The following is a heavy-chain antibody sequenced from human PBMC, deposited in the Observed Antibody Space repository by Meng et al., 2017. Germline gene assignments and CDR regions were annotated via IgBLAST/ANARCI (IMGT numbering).Heavy chain of an antibody. Sequence: GESLKISYAASGFIVSSNYMTWVRQAPGKGLEWVSVIYSADSTYYADSVKGRFTISSDNSKNTLYLQMNSLRAEDTAVYYCARFMTSVNVLDYWGQGTLVTVSS. CDR2: IYSADST. D-gene: IGHD4-17*01. CDR1: GFIVSSNY. J-gene: IGHJ4*02. V-gene: IGHV3-53*01. CDR3: ARFMTSVNVLDY.